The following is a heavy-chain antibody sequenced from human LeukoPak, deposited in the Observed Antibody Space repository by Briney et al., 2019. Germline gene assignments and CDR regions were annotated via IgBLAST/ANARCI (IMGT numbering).Heavy chain of an antibody. Sequence: PGRSLRLSCAASGFTFSSYAMHWVRQAPGKGLEWVAVISYDGSNKYYADSVKGRFTISRDNSKNTLYLQMNSLRAEDTAVYYCMRGGTDDYWGQGTLVTVSS. J-gene: IGHJ4*02. CDR2: ISYDGSNK. CDR3: MRGGTDDY. V-gene: IGHV3-30*04. D-gene: IGHD3-16*01. CDR1: GFTFSSYA.